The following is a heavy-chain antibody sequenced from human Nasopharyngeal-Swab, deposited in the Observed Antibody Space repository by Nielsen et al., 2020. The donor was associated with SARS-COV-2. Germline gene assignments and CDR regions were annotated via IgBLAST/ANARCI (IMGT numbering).Heavy chain of an antibody. D-gene: IGHD6-6*01. CDR3: ARRTTYSSSSSFDY. J-gene: IGHJ4*02. V-gene: IGHV4-39*01. CDR1: GGSISSSSYY. CDR2: IYYSGTT. Sequence: ESLKISCTVSGGSISSSSYYWAWIRPPPGKGLEWIGSIYYSGTTYYNPSFKSRVTISVDTSKNQFSLKLSSVTAADTTVYYCARRTTYSSSSSFDYWGQGTLVTVSS.